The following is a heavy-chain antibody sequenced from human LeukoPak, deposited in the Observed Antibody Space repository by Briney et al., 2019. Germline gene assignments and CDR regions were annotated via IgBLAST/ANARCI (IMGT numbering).Heavy chain of an antibody. J-gene: IGHJ4*02. CDR1: GFTFSSFG. CDR2: ISGSGGST. V-gene: IGHV3-23*01. Sequence: GTSLRLSCAASGFTFSSFGMHWVRQAPGKGLEWVSAISGSGGSTYYADSVKGRFTISRDNSKNTLHLQMNSLRAEDTAVYYCANGDKKRISMVRGVMQPFDYWGQGTLVTVSS. CDR3: ANGDKKRISMVRGVMQPFDY. D-gene: IGHD3-10*01.